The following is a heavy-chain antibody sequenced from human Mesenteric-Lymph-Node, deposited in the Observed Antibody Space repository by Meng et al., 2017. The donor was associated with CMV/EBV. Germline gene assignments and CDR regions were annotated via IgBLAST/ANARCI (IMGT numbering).Heavy chain of an antibody. D-gene: IGHD2-2*01. V-gene: IGHV3-11*04. J-gene: IGHJ6*02. CDR2: INSGGGTI. CDR1: GFTFSDYY. CDR3: AREARYSGDSGTSSAMDV. Sequence: GESLKISCATSGFTFSDYYMSWIRHAPGKGLEWVAYINSGGGTIYAESVKGRFTISRNNAKTSLYLQMNSLRGEDTAVYYCAREARYSGDSGTSSAMDVWGQGTTVTVSS.